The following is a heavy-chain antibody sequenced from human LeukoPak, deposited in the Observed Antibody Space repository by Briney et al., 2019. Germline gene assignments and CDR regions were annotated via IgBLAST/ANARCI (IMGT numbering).Heavy chain of an antibody. CDR1: GYTFTGYY. Sequence: VASVKVSCKASGYTFTGYYMHWVRQAPGQGLEWMGWINPNSGGTNYAQKFQGRVTMTRDTSISTAYMELSRLRSDDTAVYYCASGPRPYDYVWGSSYYFDYWGQGTLVTVSS. CDR3: ASGPRPYDYVWGSSYYFDY. D-gene: IGHD3-16*01. CDR2: INPNSGGT. V-gene: IGHV1-2*02. J-gene: IGHJ4*02.